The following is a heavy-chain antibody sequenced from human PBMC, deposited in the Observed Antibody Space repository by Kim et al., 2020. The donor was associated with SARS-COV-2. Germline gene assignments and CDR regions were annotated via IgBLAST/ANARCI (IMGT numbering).Heavy chain of an antibody. CDR2: ISVYNGNT. J-gene: IGHJ4*02. Sequence: ASVKVSCKASGYTFTTYYVSWVRQAPGQGLEWMGWISVYNGNTNYAQNLQGRVTMTADTSTSTAYMELSSLRSDDTAVYYCARLRSGWFVGYFDYWGQGTRLSVPS. V-gene: IGHV1-18*04. CDR3: ARLRSGWFVGYFDY. D-gene: IGHD6-19*01. CDR1: GYTFTTYY.